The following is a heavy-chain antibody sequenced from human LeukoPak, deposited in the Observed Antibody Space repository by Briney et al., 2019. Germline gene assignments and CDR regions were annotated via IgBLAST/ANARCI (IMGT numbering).Heavy chain of an antibody. CDR3: ATDKSYYDSRTHQGFDY. CDR1: GFSFSIYA. J-gene: IGHJ4*02. D-gene: IGHD3-10*01. Sequence: PGGSLRLSCAASGFSFSIYAMHWVRQAPGKGLEWLAVTTHDGGNKYYVESVKRRFTISRDNAKNTLYLEMNSLRAEDTAVYYCATDKSYYDSRTHQGFDYWGQGTLVTVSS. V-gene: IGHV3-30*01. CDR2: TTHDGGNK.